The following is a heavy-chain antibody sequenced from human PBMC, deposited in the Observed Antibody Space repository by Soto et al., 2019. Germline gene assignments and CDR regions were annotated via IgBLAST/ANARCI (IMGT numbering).Heavy chain of an antibody. J-gene: IGHJ4*02. CDR1: GFTFSNYG. Sequence: VGSLRLSCAASGFTFSNYGMHWVRQAPGKGLEWVAFIWYDGGNKYYAESVKGRFTISRDNSKNTLYLQMNSLRAEDTAVYYCARDGDVNTGFGKDYWGQGTLVTVSS. CDR3: ARDGDVNTGFGKDY. D-gene: IGHD3-16*01. CDR2: IWYDGGNK. V-gene: IGHV3-33*01.